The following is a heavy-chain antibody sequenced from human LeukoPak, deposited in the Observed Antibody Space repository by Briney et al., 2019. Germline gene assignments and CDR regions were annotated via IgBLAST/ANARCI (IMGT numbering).Heavy chain of an antibody. J-gene: IGHJ3*02. CDR3: ARDIGAPGIAAAGTGGAFDI. CDR1: GGTFSSYA. Sequence: SVKVSCKASGGTFSSYAISWVRQAPGQGLEWTGRIIPILGIANYAQKFQGRVTITADKSTSTAYMELSSLRSEDTAVYYCARDIGAPGIAAAGTGGAFDIWGQGTMVTVSS. D-gene: IGHD6-13*01. CDR2: IIPILGIA. V-gene: IGHV1-69*04.